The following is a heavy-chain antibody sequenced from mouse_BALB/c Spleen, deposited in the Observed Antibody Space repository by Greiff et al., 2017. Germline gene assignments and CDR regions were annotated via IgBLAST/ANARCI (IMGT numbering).Heavy chain of an antibody. Sequence: QVQLKQSGPGLVQPSQSLSITCTVSGFSLTSYGVHWVRQSPGKGLEWLGVIWSGGSTDYNAAFISRLSISKDNSKSQVFFKMNSLQADDTAIYYCARKDSKGWYFDVWGAGTTVTVSS. V-gene: IGHV2-4-1*01. CDR3: ARKDSKGWYFDV. CDR1: GFSLTSYG. CDR2: IWSGGST. J-gene: IGHJ1*01.